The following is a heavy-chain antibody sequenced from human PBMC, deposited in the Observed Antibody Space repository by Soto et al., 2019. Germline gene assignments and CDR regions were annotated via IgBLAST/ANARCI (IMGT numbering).Heavy chain of an antibody. CDR1: GGSISSYY. J-gene: IGHJ5*02. CDR3: ARLIVVVVAANKLHWFDP. CDR2: IYYSGST. V-gene: IGHV4-59*01. Sequence: PSETLSLGCTVSGGSISSYYWIWIRQPPGKGLEWIGYIYYSGSTNYNPSLKSRVTISVDTSKNQFSLKLSSVTAADTAVYYCARLIVVVVAANKLHWFDPWGQGTLVTVSS. D-gene: IGHD2-15*01.